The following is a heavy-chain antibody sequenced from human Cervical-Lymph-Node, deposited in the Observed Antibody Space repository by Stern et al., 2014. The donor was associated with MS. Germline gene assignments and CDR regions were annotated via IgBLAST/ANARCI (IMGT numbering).Heavy chain of an antibody. D-gene: IGHD3-10*01. CDR1: GYTFTGYS. V-gene: IGHV7-4-1*02. Sequence: VQLVESGSELKKPGASVKVSCKASGYTFTGYSMNWVRQAPGQGLEWMGWINTHTGNTTYAQGFTGRFVFSLDTSVSTTYLQISSLKAEDTGVYFCARFVDNTMGRVFDYWGQGTQVTVSS. CDR2: INTHTGNT. CDR3: ARFVDNTMGRVFDY. J-gene: IGHJ4*02.